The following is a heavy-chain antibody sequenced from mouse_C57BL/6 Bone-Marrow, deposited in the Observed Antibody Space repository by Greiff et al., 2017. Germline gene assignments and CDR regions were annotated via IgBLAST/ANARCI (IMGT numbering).Heavy chain of an antibody. J-gene: IGHJ4*01. Sequence: EVQLQRSGAELVKPGASVKLSCTASGFNIKDYYMHWVKQRTEQGLEWIGRIDPEDGETKYAPQFQGKATITADTSSNTAYLQLSSLTSEDTAVYCCASGDGYFYYAMDYWGQGTSVTVSS. D-gene: IGHD2-3*01. CDR2: IDPEDGET. CDR3: ASGDGYFYYAMDY. CDR1: GFNIKDYY. V-gene: IGHV14-2*01.